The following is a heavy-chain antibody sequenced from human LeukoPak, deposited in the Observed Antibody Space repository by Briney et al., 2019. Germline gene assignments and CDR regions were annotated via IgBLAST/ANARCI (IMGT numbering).Heavy chain of an antibody. D-gene: IGHD2-15*01. J-gene: IGHJ4*02. Sequence: SETLSLTCAVSGYSISSNYYWGWIRQSPGKGLEWIGTIYYTGSTYYNPSLKSRVTISLDTSKNQFSLKLSSVTAADTAVYYCARSSILGYCSGGSCYSGYWGQGTLVTVSS. CDR2: IYYTGST. CDR1: GYSISSNYY. CDR3: ARSSILGYCSGGSCYSGY. V-gene: IGHV4-38-2*01.